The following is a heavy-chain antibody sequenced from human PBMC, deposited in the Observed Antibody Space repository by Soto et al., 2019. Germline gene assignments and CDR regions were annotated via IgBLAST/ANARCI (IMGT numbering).Heavy chain of an antibody. V-gene: IGHV3-73*02. CDR1: GFIFSDSG. D-gene: IGHD3-22*01. J-gene: IGHJ6*02. CDR3: TRRPYVRGGYYYNGYYYGMDV. CDR2: IRSQAHSYAT. Sequence: EVQLVESGGGLVQPGGSLKLSCAASGFIFSDSGLHWVRQASGKGLEWVGRIRSQAHSYATLYAESVKGRFTISRDDSKSTTYLQMTSRKTEDSAVYYCTRRPYVRGGYYYNGYYYGMDVWGQGTTVTVSS.